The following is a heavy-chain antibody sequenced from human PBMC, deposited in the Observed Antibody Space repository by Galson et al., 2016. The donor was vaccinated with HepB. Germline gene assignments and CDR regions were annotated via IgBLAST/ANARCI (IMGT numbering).Heavy chain of an antibody. CDR2: ISSRGTYT. J-gene: IGHJ4*02. CDR1: GFTFSDYS. Sequence: SLRLSCAASGFTFSDYSMNWIRQAPGKGLQWVSFISSRGTYTKYEGSVKGRFTISRDNARNSLFLQMNSLRAEDTAVYYCARRGVYCSSTSCYGLEFDYWGQGTLVTVSS. CDR3: ARRGVYCSSTSCYGLEFDY. D-gene: IGHD2-2*01. V-gene: IGHV3-11*06.